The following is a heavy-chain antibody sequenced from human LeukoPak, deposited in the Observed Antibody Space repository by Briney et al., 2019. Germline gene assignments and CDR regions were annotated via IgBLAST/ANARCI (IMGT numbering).Heavy chain of an antibody. J-gene: IGHJ4*02. D-gene: IGHD1-1*01. Sequence: GGSLRLSCAASGFTFSSYWMIWVRQAPGKGLEWVANINQDGSEKFYVDSVRGRFTISRDNAKNSLYLQMNSLRAEDTAVYYCAEGTAGWGQGTLVSVSS. CDR1: GFTFSSYW. CDR3: AEGTAG. V-gene: IGHV3-7*01. CDR2: INQDGSEK.